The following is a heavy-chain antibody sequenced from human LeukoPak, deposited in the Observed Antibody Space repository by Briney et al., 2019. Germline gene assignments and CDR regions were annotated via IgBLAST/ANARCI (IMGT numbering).Heavy chain of an antibody. J-gene: IGHJ3*01. CDR1: GDSVSNNNYA. CDR2: TYYRSQWYN. V-gene: IGHV6-1*01. Sequence: SQTLSLTCAISGDSVSNNNYAWNWIRQSPSRGLEWLGRTYYRSQWYNDYARSVMSRISVDPDTSKNQFSLHLSSVTPDDTAIYYCAGGYAFDVWGRGTMVTVSS. CDR3: AGGYAFDV.